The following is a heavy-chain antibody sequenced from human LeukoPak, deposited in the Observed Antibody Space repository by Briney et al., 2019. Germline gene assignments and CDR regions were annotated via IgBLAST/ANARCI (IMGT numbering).Heavy chain of an antibody. CDR1: EFTVGSNY. J-gene: IGHJ4*02. Sequence: GSLRLSCAASEFTVGSNYMSWVRQAPGKGLEWVSVIYSGGSTYYADSVKGRFTISRDNSKNTLDLQMNSLRAEDTAVYYCASRPAGITIFGVARDYWGQGTLVTVSS. CDR2: IYSGGST. CDR3: ASRPAGITIFGVARDY. V-gene: IGHV3-66*02. D-gene: IGHD3-3*01.